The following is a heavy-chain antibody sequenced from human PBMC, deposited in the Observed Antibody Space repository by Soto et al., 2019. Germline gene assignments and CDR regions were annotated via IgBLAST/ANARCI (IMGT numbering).Heavy chain of an antibody. CDR3: ARGPARVDYDILTGYNYYFDY. CDR1: GGSISSSSYY. Sequence: QLQLQESGPGLVKPSETLSLTCTVSGGSISSSSYYWGWIRQPPGKGLEWIGSIYYSGSTYYNPSLKSRVTISVDTSKNQFSLKLSSVTAADTAVYYCARGPARVDYDILTGYNYYFDYWGQGTLVTVSS. V-gene: IGHV4-39*01. D-gene: IGHD3-9*01. CDR2: IYYSGST. J-gene: IGHJ4*02.